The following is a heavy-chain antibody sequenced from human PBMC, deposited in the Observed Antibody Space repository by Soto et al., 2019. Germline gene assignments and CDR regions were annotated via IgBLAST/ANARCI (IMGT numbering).Heavy chain of an antibody. CDR3: ARDKYYGPGNDY. V-gene: IGHV3-7*05. CDR1: GFTXPNYW. D-gene: IGHD3-10*01. J-gene: IGHJ4*02. Sequence: GGSLRLSCGTSGFTXPNYWMSWVRQAPGKGLEWVANIKQDGSEKYYVDSVKGRFTISRDNAKNSVYLQMNSLRVEDTALYYCARDKYYGPGNDYWGQGTLVTVS. CDR2: IKQDGSEK.